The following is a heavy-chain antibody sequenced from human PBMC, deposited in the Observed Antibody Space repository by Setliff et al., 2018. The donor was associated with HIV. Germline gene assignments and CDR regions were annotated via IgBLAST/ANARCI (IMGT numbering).Heavy chain of an antibody. CDR2: IKQDGSEK. Sequence: GGSLRLSCEASGFPFSVHGMHWVRQSPGKGLEWVAKIKQDGSEKYYVDSVKGRFTISRDNAKNSLYLQMNSLRAEDTAVYYCATDPRRLSYWGQGTLVTVSS. D-gene: IGHD2-21*01. V-gene: IGHV3-7*01. CDR1: GFPFSVHG. J-gene: IGHJ4*02. CDR3: ATDPRRLSY.